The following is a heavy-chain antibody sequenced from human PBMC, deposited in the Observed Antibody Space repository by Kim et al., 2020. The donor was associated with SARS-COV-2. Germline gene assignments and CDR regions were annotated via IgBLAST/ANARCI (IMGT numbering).Heavy chain of an antibody. J-gene: IGHJ3*02. D-gene: IGHD2-2*01. V-gene: IGHV4-34*01. CDR2: INHSGST. CDR1: GGSFSGHY. Sequence: SENLSLTCAVYGGSFSGHYWSWIRQPPGKGLEWIGEINHSGSTNYNPSLKSRVTISVDTSKNQFSLKLNSVTAADTAVYYCARLTVPADISDAFDMWGQGTKVTVFS. CDR3: ARLTVPADISDAFDM.